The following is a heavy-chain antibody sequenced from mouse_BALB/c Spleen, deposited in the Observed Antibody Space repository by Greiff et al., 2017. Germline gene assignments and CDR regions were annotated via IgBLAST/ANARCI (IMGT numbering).Heavy chain of an antibody. J-gene: IGHJ4*01. CDR1: GFTFSSYA. CDR3: AREGLRWAMDY. Sequence: VQLVESGGGLVKPGGSLKLSCAASGFTFSSYAMSWVRQTPEKRLEWVASISSGGSTYYPDSVKGRFTISRDNARNILYLQMSSLRSEDTAMYYCAREGLRWAMDYWGQGTSVTVSS. V-gene: IGHV5-6-5*01. D-gene: IGHD1-1*01. CDR2: ISSGGST.